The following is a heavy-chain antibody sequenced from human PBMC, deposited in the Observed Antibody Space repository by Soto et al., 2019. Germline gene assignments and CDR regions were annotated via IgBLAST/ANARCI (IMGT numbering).Heavy chain of an antibody. CDR2: IYHSGST. CDR1: GGSISSGGYS. V-gene: IGHV4-30-2*01. J-gene: IGHJ4*02. Sequence: QLQLQESGSGLVKPSQTLSLTCAVSGGSISSGGYSWSWIRQPPGKGLEWIGYIYHSGSTYYNPSLKSRVTVSVDRAKDQFSLKLSSVTAADTAVYYCAAGGGLPRYYWGQGTLVTVSS. CDR3: AAGGGLPRYY. D-gene: IGHD5-12*01.